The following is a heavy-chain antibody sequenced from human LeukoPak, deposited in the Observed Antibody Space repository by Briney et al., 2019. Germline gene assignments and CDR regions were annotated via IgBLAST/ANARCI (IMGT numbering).Heavy chain of an antibody. CDR1: GYTFSSYT. J-gene: IGHJ4*02. CDR2: INTNTGNP. V-gene: IGHV7-4-1*02. Sequence: ASVKVSCKASGYTFSSYTMNWVRQAPGQGLEWMGWINTNTGNPTYAQDYTGRFVFSLDTSVSTTYLQISRLKAEDTAVYYCASGPSYSGSDEYFDSWGQGTLVTVSS. D-gene: IGHD1-26*01. CDR3: ASGPSYSGSDEYFDS.